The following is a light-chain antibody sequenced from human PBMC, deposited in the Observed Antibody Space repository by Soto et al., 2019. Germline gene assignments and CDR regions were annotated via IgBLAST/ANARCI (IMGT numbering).Light chain of an antibody. CDR1: SSNIGAGYD. V-gene: IGLV1-40*01. J-gene: IGLJ1*01. CDR3: QSYDSSLSALYV. Sequence: QSVLTQPPSVSGAPGQRVTISCTGSSSNIGAGYDVHWYQQLPGTAPKLLIYDNNNRPSGVPDRISGSKSGTSASLAITGLQAEDEADYYCQSYDSSLSALYVFGTGTKVTVL. CDR2: DNN.